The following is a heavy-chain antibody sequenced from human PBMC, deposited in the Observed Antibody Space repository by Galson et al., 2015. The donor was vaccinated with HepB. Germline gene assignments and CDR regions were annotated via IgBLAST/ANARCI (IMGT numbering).Heavy chain of an antibody. CDR2: ISPHNRYT. V-gene: IGHV1-18*01. CDR1: GYTFSSYS. J-gene: IGHJ5*02. CDR3: ARGAVVVAVGATENNWFDP. Sequence: SVKVSCKASGYTFSSYSITWVRQAPGQGLEWVRWISPHNRYTNYAQNFQGRVTMTTDTSTNTAYMELRSLRSDDTAIYYCARGAVVVAVGATENNWFDPWGRGTLVTVSS. D-gene: IGHD2-15*01.